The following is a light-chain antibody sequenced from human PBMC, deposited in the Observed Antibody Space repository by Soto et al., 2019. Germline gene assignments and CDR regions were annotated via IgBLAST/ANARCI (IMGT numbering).Light chain of an antibody. Sequence: EIVMTQSPSTLSLSPGERATLSCRASESVSTNLAWYQQKAGQAPRLLIYGASTRATGIPARFSGSGSGTEFTLTISSLQSEDFAVYYCQQYRIWRTFGQGTKVDIK. CDR1: ESVSTN. V-gene: IGKV3-15*01. J-gene: IGKJ1*01. CDR3: QQYRIWRT. CDR2: GAS.